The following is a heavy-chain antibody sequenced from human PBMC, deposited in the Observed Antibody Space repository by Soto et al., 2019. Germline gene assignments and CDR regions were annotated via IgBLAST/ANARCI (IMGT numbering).Heavy chain of an antibody. CDR2: ITGSGGST. Sequence: EVRLLESGGGLVQPGGSLRLSCAASGFTFSNYAMNWVRQAPGKGLEWVSSITGSGGSTYYADSVKGRFTISRDNSKNTLYLQMNTLRAEDTALYYCAKDPWFDTWGQGTLVTVSS. J-gene: IGHJ5*02. V-gene: IGHV3-23*01. CDR1: GFTFSNYA. CDR3: AKDPWFDT.